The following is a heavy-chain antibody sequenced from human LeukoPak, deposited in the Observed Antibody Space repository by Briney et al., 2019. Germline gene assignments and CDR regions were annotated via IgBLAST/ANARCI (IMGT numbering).Heavy chain of an antibody. V-gene: IGHV3-11*06. Sequence: PGGSLRLSCVASGFSFSDLYMSWIRQAPGKGLEWVSYISSSSDYINYADSVKGRFTISRDNAKNSLYLQMNSLRAGDTAVYYCARTLWPYDAFDIWGQGTMVTVSS. J-gene: IGHJ3*02. CDR3: ARTLWPYDAFDI. CDR2: ISSSSDYI. CDR1: GFSFSDLY. D-gene: IGHD3-16*01.